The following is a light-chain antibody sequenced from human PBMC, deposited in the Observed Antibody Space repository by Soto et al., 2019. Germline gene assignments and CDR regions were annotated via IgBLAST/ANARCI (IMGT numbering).Light chain of an antibody. J-gene: IGLJ2*01. CDR1: RSNIGRNT. V-gene: IGLV1-44*01. Sequence: QSVLTHPPSASGTPGQRVTISCSGSRSNIGRNTVNWYQQLPGTAPKLLIHSNNQRPSGVPDRFSGSKSGTSASLAISGLQSEDESHYYCAAWDDSLNGHVVFGGGTKVTVL. CDR2: SNN. CDR3: AAWDDSLNGHVV.